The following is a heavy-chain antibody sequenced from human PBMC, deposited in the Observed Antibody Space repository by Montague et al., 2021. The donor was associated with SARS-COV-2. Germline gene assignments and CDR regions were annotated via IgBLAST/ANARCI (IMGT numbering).Heavy chain of an antibody. CDR1: GGSISSSGYY. CDR3: AIPMVRGFSRAFDI. V-gene: IGHV4-39*07. Sequence: SETLSLTCTVSGGSISSSGYYWSWIRQPPGKGLEWIGEINHSGSTNYNPSLKSRVTISVDTSKNQFSLKLSSVTAADTAVYYCAIPMVRGFSRAFDIWGQGTMVTVSS. CDR2: INHSGST. J-gene: IGHJ3*02. D-gene: IGHD3-10*01.